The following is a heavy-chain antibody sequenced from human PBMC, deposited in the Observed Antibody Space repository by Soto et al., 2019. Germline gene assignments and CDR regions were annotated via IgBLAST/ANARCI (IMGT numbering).Heavy chain of an antibody. J-gene: IGHJ6*02. CDR2: ITTAATRNI. CDR3: ARDDPIFGAIPRMDI. D-gene: IGHD3-3*01. CDR1: GFPFSSYT. V-gene: IGHV3-21*02. Sequence: EVQLVESGGSLVNPGGSLRLSCSASGFPFSSYTMYWVRQAPGKGLEWVSSITTAATRNIFYADSVKGRFTISRDNANNRLYLQMNNVRVEDTAVYYCARDDPIFGAIPRMDIWGQGTTVTVSS.